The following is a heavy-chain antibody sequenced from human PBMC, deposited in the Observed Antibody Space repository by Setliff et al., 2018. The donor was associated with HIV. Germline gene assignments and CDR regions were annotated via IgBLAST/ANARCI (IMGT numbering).Heavy chain of an antibody. J-gene: IGHJ6*03. V-gene: IGHV4-39*01. Sequence: SETLSLTCSVSGGSVIKDNFYWGWIRQAPTKGLEWIGTLYDTGRTYYNPPLKSRVSIFVDTTKNEFSLNLRSVTAVDTAVYFCVNSGYDGDYYYYYMDVWGKGTTVTVSS. CDR1: GGSVIKDNFY. D-gene: IGHD5-12*01. CDR3: VNSGYDGDYYYYYMDV. CDR2: LYDTGRT.